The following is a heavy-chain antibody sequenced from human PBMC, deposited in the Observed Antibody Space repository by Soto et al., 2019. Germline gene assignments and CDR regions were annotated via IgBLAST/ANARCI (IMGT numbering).Heavy chain of an antibody. D-gene: IGHD1-26*01. J-gene: IGHJ5*02. CDR1: GASLSRYY. CDR3: VRDGTKNLRDRFEP. V-gene: IGHV4-4*07. CDR2: IYATGDT. Sequence: SETLSLTCNVSGASLSRYYWSWIRQPPGKGLEWIGRIYATGDTDSNPSLKSRISMSVDMSKEQFSLTLRSVTAADTAIYYCVRDGTKNLRDRFEPWGRGILVTVS.